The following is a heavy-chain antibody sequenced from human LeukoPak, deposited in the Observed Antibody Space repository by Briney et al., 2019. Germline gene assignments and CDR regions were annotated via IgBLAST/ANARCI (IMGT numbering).Heavy chain of an antibody. D-gene: IGHD2-21*02. CDR1: GGSISSYY. J-gene: IGHJ5*02. CDR3: AASREDCDGDCPNWLDP. V-gene: IGHV4-59*01. CDR2: IYYSGST. Sequence: SETLSLTCTVSGGSISSYYWNWIRQPPEKGLEWIGYIYYSGSTNHNPSLKSRVTISVDTSKNQFSLKLTSVTAADTAVYYCAASREDCDGDCPNWLDPWGQGTVVTVSS.